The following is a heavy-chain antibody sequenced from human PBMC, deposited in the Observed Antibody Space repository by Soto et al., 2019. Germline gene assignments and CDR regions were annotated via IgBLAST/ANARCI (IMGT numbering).Heavy chain of an antibody. CDR3: ARGSYCSSTSCRKYGMDV. CDR1: GGTFSSYA. Sequence: QVQLVQSGAEVKKPGSSVKVSCKASGGTFSSYAISWVQQAPGQGLEWMGGIIPIFGTANYAQKFQGRVTITADESTSTAYMELSSLRSEDTAVYYCARGSYCSSTSCRKYGMDVWGQGTTVTVSS. CDR2: IIPIFGTA. V-gene: IGHV1-69*01. D-gene: IGHD2-2*01. J-gene: IGHJ6*02.